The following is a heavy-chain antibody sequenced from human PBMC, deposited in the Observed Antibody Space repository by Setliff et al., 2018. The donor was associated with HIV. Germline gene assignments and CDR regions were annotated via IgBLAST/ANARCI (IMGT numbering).Heavy chain of an antibody. CDR3: ARSTTADWYDWFDP. CDR1: GYTFTEYY. J-gene: IGHJ5*02. V-gene: IGHV1-2*02. Sequence: ASVKVSCKASGYTFTEYYIHWVRQAPGQGLEWMGWIYPNTGGTNYAQKFQGRVTMTRDTSISTAYMELSRLRSDDTALYYCARSTTADWYDWFDPWGQGTLVTVSS. CDR2: IYPNTGGT. D-gene: IGHD4-17*01.